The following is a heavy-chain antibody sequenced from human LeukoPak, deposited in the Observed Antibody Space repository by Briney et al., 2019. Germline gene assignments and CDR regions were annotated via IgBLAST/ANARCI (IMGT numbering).Heavy chain of an antibody. V-gene: IGHV3-23*01. CDR1: GFTVSSND. CDR3: AKAPGTWFQKFDY. J-gene: IGHJ4*02. D-gene: IGHD6-13*01. Sequence: GGSLRLSCAASGFTVSSNDISWVRQAPGKGLEWLSAISGSGGSPYYADSVKGRFTISRDNSKNTLHLQMNSLRAEDTAVYYCAKAPGTWFQKFDYWGQGTLVTVSS. CDR2: ISGSGGSP.